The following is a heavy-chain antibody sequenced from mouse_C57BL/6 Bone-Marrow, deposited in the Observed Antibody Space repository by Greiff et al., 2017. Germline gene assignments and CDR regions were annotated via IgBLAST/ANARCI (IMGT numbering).Heavy chain of an antibody. V-gene: IGHV1-26*01. D-gene: IGHD2-1*01. J-gene: IGHJ2*01. Sequence: EVQLQQSGPELVKPGASVKISCKASGYTFTDYYMNWVKQSHGKSLEWIGDINPNNGGTSYNQKFKGKATLTVAQSSSTAYMELRSLSSEHSAIYSCESSVFYYGKGYYFDYWGQGTTLTVSS. CDR1: GYTFTDYY. CDR3: ESSVFYYGKGYYFDY. CDR2: INPNNGGT.